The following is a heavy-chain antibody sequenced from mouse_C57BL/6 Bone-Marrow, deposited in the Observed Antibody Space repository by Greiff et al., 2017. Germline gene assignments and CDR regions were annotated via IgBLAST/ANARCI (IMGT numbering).Heavy chain of an antibody. J-gene: IGHJ3*01. CDR3: TRDGYPAWFAY. CDR2: ISSGGDYI. CDR1: GFTFSSYA. Sequence: EVHLVESGEGLVKPGGSLKLSCAASGFTFSSYAMSWVRQTPEKRLEWVAYISSGGDYIYYADTVKGRFTISRDNARNTLYLQMSSLKSEDTAMYYCTRDGYPAWFAYWGQGTLVTVSA. V-gene: IGHV5-9-1*02. D-gene: IGHD2-3*01.